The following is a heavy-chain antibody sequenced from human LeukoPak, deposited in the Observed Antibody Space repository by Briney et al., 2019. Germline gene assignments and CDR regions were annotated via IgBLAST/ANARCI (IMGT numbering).Heavy chain of an antibody. D-gene: IGHD6-19*01. Sequence: GGSLRLSCAASGFTFSSYGMHWVRQAPGKGLEWVAVISYDGSNKYYADSVKGRFTISRDNSKNTLYLQMNSLRAEDTAVYYCAKDRGYSSGWYFDYWGQGTLVTVSS. V-gene: IGHV3-30*18. CDR1: GFTFSSYG. CDR2: ISYDGSNK. J-gene: IGHJ4*02. CDR3: AKDRGYSSGWYFDY.